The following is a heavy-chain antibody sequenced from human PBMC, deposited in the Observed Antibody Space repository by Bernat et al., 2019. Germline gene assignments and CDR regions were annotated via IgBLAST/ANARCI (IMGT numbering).Heavy chain of an antibody. CDR1: GFSLSTSGMC. CDR3: ARIQCGGQRWPPKD. CDR2: IDWDDDK. J-gene: IGHJ4*02. D-gene: IGHD3-16*01. V-gene: IGHV2-70*15. Sequence: QVTLRESGPALVKPTQTLTLTCTFSGFSLSTSGMCVSWLRQLPGKALEWLARIDWDDDKYYSTSLKTRLTISKDTSKNQVVLTMTNMDPVDTATYYCARIQCGGQRWPPKDWGQGTLVTVSS.